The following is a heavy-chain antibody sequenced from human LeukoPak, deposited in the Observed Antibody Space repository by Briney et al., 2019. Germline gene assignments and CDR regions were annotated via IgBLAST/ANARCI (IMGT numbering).Heavy chain of an antibody. CDR1: GFTFSSYS. D-gene: IGHD4-17*01. V-gene: IGHV3-21*01. J-gene: IGHJ5*02. CDR3: ARDYGDYANWFDP. Sequence: GGSLRLSCAASGFTFSSYSMNWVRQAPGKGLEWVSSISSSSSYIYYADSVKGRFTISRDNAKNSLYLQMSSLRAEDTAVYYCARDYGDYANWFDPWGQGTLVTVSS. CDR2: ISSSSSYI.